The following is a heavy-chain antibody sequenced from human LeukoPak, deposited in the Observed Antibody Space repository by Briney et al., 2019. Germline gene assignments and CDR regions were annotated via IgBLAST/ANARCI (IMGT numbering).Heavy chain of an antibody. J-gene: IGHJ4*02. V-gene: IGHV3-23*01. CDR1: GFTFDDYA. Sequence: SGGSLRLSCAASGFTFDDYAMHWVRQAPGKGLEWVSGISDNSGNTYYADSVKGRFTISRDNSENTLYLQMNSLRAEDTAVYYCARDRGSVGFDYCGQGTLVTVSS. D-gene: IGHD3-10*01. CDR3: ARDRGSVGFDY. CDR2: ISDNSGNT.